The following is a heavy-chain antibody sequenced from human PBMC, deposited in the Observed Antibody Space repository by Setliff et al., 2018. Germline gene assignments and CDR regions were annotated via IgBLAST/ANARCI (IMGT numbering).Heavy chain of an antibody. J-gene: IGHJ4*02. CDR1: GGSINSYY. D-gene: IGHD5-18*01. CDR2: IYYSGST. Sequence: SETLSLTCIVSGGSINSYYWNWIRQPPGKGLEYIGNIYYSGSTNYNPSLKSRVTISVDTSKNQFSLKLTSVTAADTAVYYCARVVGYSYGYYFDYWGQGTLVTVSS. CDR3: ARVVGYSYGYYFDY. V-gene: IGHV4-59*01.